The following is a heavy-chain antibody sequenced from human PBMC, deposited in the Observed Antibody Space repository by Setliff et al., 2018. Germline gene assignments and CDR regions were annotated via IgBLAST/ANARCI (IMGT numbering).Heavy chain of an antibody. J-gene: IGHJ6*02. Sequence: VASVKVSCKASGYTFTSYGISWVRQAPGQGLEWMGWISAYNGNTNYAQKLQGRVTMTTDTSTSTAYMELRSLRSDDTAEYYCARDLYSSGWYGIDYYYYYGMDVWGQGTTVTVSS. CDR3: ARDLYSSGWYGIDYYYYYGMDV. V-gene: IGHV1-18*01. CDR2: ISAYNGNT. CDR1: GYTFTSYG. D-gene: IGHD6-19*01.